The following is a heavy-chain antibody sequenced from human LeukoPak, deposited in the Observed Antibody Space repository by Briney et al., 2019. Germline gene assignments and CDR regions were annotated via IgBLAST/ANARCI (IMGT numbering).Heavy chain of an antibody. Sequence: SQTLSLACAISGDSVSSNSAALNWIRQSPSRGLEWLGRTYYRSKWYNDYAVSVKSRITINPDTSKDQFSLQLNSVTPEDTAVYYCTRGVDSADSWGQGTLVIVSS. CDR2: TYYRSKWYN. D-gene: IGHD3-16*01. V-gene: IGHV6-1*01. CDR3: TRGVDSADS. CDR1: GDSVSSNSAA. J-gene: IGHJ4*02.